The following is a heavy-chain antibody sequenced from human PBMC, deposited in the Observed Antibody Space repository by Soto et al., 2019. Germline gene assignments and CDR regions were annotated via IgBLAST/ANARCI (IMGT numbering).Heavy chain of an antibody. CDR2: ISYDGSNK. D-gene: IGHD5-18*01. CDR1: GFTFSSYA. CDR3: ARAFVDTAMGHYYDWGY. V-gene: IGHV3-30-3*01. J-gene: IGHJ4*02. Sequence: AGGSLRLSCAASGFTFSSYAMHWVRQAPGKGLEWVAVISYDGSNKYYADSVKVRFTISRDNSKNTLYLQMNSLRAEDTAVYYCARAFVDTAMGHYYDWGYWGQGTLVTVSS.